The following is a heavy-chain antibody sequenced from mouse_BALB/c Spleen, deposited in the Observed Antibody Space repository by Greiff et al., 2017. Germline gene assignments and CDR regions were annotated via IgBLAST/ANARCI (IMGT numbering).Heavy chain of an antibody. Sequence: EVMLVESGGGLVQPGGSRKLSCAASGFTFSSFGMHWVRQAPEKGLEWVAYISSGSSTIYYADTVKGRFTISRDNPKNTLFLQMTSLRSEDTAMYYCARGGGGHYCGYDWFACWGQGTLVTVSA. D-gene: IGHD1-2*01. J-gene: IGHJ3*01. CDR3: ARGGGGHYCGYDWFAC. V-gene: IGHV5-17*02. CDR1: GFTFSSFG. CDR2: ISSGSSTI.